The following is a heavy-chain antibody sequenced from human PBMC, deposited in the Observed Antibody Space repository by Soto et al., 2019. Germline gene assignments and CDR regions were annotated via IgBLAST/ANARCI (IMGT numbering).Heavy chain of an antibody. J-gene: IGHJ6*03. CDR3: ARGGIAAAGYYYYYMDV. V-gene: IGHV4-34*01. Sequence: SETLSLTCAVYGGSFSGYYWSWIRQPPGKGLEWIGEINHSGSTNYNPSLKSRVTISVDTSKNQFSLKLSSVTAADTAVYYCARGGIAAAGYYYYYMDVWGKGTTVTVSS. CDR2: INHSGST. CDR1: GGSFSGYY. D-gene: IGHD6-13*01.